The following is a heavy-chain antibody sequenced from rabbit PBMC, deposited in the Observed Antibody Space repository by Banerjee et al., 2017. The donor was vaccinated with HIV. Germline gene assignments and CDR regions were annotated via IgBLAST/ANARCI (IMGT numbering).Heavy chain of an antibody. Sequence: QEQLKESGGGLVQPGGSLKLSCKASGFDFSSYYMTWVRQAPGKGLEWIGCIYTGTEDTWYASWAKGRFTISKTSSTTVTLQMTSLTAADTATYFCARDSGSSFSSYGMDLWGPGTLVTVS. CDR1: GFDFSSYY. V-gene: IGHV1S45*01. CDR2: IYTGTEDT. J-gene: IGHJ6*01. CDR3: ARDSGSSFSSYGMDL. D-gene: IGHD8-1*01.